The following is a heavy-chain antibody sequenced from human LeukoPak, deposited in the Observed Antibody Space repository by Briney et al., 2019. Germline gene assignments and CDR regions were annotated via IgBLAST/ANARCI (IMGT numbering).Heavy chain of an antibody. J-gene: IGHJ4*02. CDR1: GFTFSSYE. D-gene: IGHD3-3*01. CDR2: ISSIGSTI. V-gene: IGHV3-48*03. CDR3: ARVYRAGHYDFWSGINN. Sequence: AGGSLRLSCAASGFTFSSYEMNWVRQAPGKGLEWVSYISSIGSTIYYADSVKGRFPISRDNAKNSLYLQMNSLRAEDTAVYYCARVYRAGHYDFWSGINNWGQGTLVTVSS.